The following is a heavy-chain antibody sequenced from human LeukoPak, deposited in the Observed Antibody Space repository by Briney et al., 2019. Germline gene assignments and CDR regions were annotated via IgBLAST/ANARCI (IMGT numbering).Heavy chain of an antibody. V-gene: IGHV4-39*01. D-gene: IGHD3-22*01. CDR2: IYYSGST. CDR3: ARGLAVWADYDSSGYHDY. J-gene: IGHJ4*02. CDR1: GGSISSSSYY. Sequence: SETLSLTCTVSGGSISSSSYYWGWIRQPPGKGLEWIGSIYYSGSTNYNPSLKSRVTISVDTSKNQFSLKLSSVTAADTAVYYCARGLAVWADYDSSGYHDYWGQGTLVTVSS.